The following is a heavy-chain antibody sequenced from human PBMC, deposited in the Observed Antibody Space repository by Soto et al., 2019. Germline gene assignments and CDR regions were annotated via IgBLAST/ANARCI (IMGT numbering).Heavy chain of an antibody. CDR1: GYTFTSYD. D-gene: IGHD3-9*01. CDR2: MNANSGNT. CDR3: ARGLDLRYFETDY. V-gene: IGHV1-8*01. Sequence: QVQLVQSGAEVKKPGASVKVSCKASGYTFTSYDINWVRQATGQGLEWMGWMNANSGNTGYAQKFEGRVTMTRNTSIRTAYMELSSLRSEDTGVYYCARGLDLRYFETDYWGQGTLVTVSS. J-gene: IGHJ4*02.